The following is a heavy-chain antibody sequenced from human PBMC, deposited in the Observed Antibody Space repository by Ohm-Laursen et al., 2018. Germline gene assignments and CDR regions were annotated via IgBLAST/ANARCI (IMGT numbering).Heavy chain of an antibody. CDR2: ISDNSDST. D-gene: IGHD3-22*01. V-gene: IGHV3-23*01. CDR1: GFTFSSYS. CDR3: AKGYTSRGYAPNY. Sequence: GSLRLSCAASGFTFSSYSMNWVRQAPGKGLEWVSGISDNSDSTYYADSVKGRFTISRDNSKNTLYLQLNSLRVEDTAVYHCAKGYTSRGYAPNYWGQGTLVTVSS. J-gene: IGHJ4*02.